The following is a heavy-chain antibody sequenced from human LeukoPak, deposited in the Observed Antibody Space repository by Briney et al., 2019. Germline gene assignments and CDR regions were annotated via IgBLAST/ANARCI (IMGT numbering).Heavy chain of an antibody. CDR1: GFTFSSYA. Sequence: GGSLRLSCAASGFTFSSYAMHWVRQAPGKGLEWVAVISYDGSNKYYADSVKGQFTISRDNSKNTLYPQMNGLRAEDTAVYYCARPGVAAAGTHDYWGQGTLVTVSS. CDR3: ARPGVAAAGTHDY. D-gene: IGHD6-13*01. V-gene: IGHV3-30-3*01. J-gene: IGHJ4*02. CDR2: ISYDGSNK.